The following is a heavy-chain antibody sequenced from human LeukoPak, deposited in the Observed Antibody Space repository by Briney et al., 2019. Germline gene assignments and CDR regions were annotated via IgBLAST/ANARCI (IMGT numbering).Heavy chain of an antibody. D-gene: IGHD4-11*01. J-gene: IGHJ4*02. V-gene: IGHV1-2*02. CDR2: INPNSGGT. CDR3: ERDAIVRDYSNSDY. Sequence: GASVKVSCRPSGYTFTGYYIHWVRQAPGQGLEWMGWINPNSGGTNYAQKFQGRVTMTRDTSISTAYMELSRLTSDDTAVYYCERDAIVRDYSNSDYWGQGTLVTVSS. CDR1: GYTFTGYY.